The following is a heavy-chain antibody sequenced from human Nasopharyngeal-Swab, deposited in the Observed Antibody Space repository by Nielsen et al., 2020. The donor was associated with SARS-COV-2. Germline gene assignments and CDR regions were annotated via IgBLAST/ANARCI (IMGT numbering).Heavy chain of an antibody. Sequence: SETLSLTCTLSGGSINNYHCSWIRQPPGKGLERIGYIYYSGSTNFNPSLKSRVTISVDTSKNQFSLKLHSVTAADTAAYYCARDNPGYGSFGLDYWGQGTRVTVSS. CDR3: ARDNPGYGSFGLDY. J-gene: IGHJ4*02. CDR2: IYYSGST. V-gene: IGHV4-59*01. D-gene: IGHD3-10*01. CDR1: GGSINNYH.